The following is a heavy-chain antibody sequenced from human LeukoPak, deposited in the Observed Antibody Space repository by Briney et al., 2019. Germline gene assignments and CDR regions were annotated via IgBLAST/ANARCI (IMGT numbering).Heavy chain of an antibody. Sequence: PGGSLRLSCAASGFTFSDYWMSWVRQAPGQGLEWVAKISQDGREQRFVDSVKGRFTISRDNGKNLLFLQMDSLGAEDTAVYYCAGGALDYWGPGTLVSVSS. V-gene: IGHV3-7*04. CDR1: GFTFSDYW. J-gene: IGHJ4*02. CDR3: AGGALDY. CDR2: ISQDGREQ.